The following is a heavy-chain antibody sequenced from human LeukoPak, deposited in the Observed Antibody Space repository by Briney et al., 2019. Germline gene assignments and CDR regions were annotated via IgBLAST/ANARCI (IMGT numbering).Heavy chain of an antibody. CDR1: GYTFTSYG. V-gene: IGHV1-18*01. D-gene: IGHD5-18*01. CDR3: ARVRYGELWLNY. CDR2: ISAYNGNT. Sequence: GASVKVSCKASGYTFTSYGISWVRQTPGQGLEWMGWISAYNGNTNYAQKLQGRVTMTSDTSTSTAYMELRSLRSDDTAVYYCARVRYGELWLNYWGQGTLVTVSS. J-gene: IGHJ4*02.